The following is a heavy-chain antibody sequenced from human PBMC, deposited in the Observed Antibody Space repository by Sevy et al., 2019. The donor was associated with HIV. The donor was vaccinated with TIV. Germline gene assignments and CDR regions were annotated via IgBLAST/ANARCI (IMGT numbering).Heavy chain of an antibody. Sequence: GGSLRLSCVVSGLTFSSDSMNWVRQAPGKGLEWLAYISSSSRTIYYADSVEGRFTISRDNDKKSVFLQMNNLRDEDSATYYCARDVDTPFASSFDSWGQGTLVTVSS. J-gene: IGHJ4*02. V-gene: IGHV3-48*02. CDR1: GLTFSSDS. D-gene: IGHD6-13*01. CDR3: ARDVDTPFASSFDS. CDR2: ISSSSRTI.